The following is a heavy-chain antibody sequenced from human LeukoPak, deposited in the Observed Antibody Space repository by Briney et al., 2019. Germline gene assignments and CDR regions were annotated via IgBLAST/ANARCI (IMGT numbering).Heavy chain of an antibody. CDR2: IYDSGST. Sequence: PSETLPLTCTVSGVSISSYYWSWIRQPPGKGLEWIGYIYDSGSTNYNPSLKSRVTISVDTSKNQFSLKLSSVTAADTAVFYCASLTTANAFDIWGQGTMVTVSS. D-gene: IGHD3-22*01. J-gene: IGHJ3*02. CDR3: ASLTTANAFDI. V-gene: IGHV4-59*01. CDR1: GVSISSYY.